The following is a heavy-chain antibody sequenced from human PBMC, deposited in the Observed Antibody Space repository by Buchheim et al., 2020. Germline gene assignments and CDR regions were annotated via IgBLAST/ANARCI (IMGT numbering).Heavy chain of an antibody. CDR3: ARVSCCRTEYSSGWYDY. CDR1: GYTFTGYY. CDR2: INPNSGVT. J-gene: IGHJ4*02. D-gene: IGHD6-19*01. Sequence: QVQLVQSGAEVKKPGASVKVSCKASGYTFTGYYMHWVRQAPGQGLEWMGWINPNSGVTKYAQKFQGCVTMTRDTFISTAYKELSRLRFDDTAVYYCARVSCCRTEYSSGWYDYWGQGTL. V-gene: IGHV1-2*04.